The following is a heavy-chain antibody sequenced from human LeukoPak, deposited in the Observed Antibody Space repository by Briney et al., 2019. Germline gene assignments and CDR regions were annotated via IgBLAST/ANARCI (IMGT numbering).Heavy chain of an antibody. V-gene: IGHV3-48*03. CDR1: GFYFSGYE. CDR3: ARGFAVAAAGYYYYGMDV. Sequence: GGSLRLSCAASGFYFSGYEMNWVRQAPGKGLEWVSYISSSGNTIYYADSVKGRFTISRDNAKNSLYLQMNSLRAEDTAVYYCARGFAVAAAGYYYYGMDVWGQGTTVTVSS. J-gene: IGHJ6*02. D-gene: IGHD6-13*01. CDR2: ISSSGNTI.